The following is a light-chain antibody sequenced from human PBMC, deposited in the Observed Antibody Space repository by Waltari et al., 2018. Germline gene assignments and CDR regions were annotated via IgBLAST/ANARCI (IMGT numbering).Light chain of an antibody. CDR2: GAS. Sequence: EIVLTQSPGTLSLSPGERATLSCRASQSVSSSYLAWYQQKPGQAPRLLIYGASSRATGIPYRFSGSGSGTDFTLTISRLEPEEFAVYYCQQYGSSPKTFGQGTKVEIK. J-gene: IGKJ1*01. V-gene: IGKV3-20*01. CDR3: QQYGSSPKT. CDR1: QSVSSSY.